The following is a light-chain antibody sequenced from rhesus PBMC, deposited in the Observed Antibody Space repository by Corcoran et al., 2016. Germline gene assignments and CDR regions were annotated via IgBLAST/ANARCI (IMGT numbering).Light chain of an antibody. Sequence: DIQMTQSPSSLSASVGDTVTITCRASQGISTYLAWYQQQPGKAPNLLIYKASTLQSGVPARFSGGGSGTDFTLTISSLQPEDFATYYCQQCNSYPLTFGGGTKVEIK. J-gene: IGKJ4*01. V-gene: IGKV1-25*01. CDR2: KAS. CDR3: QQCNSYPLT. CDR1: QGISTY.